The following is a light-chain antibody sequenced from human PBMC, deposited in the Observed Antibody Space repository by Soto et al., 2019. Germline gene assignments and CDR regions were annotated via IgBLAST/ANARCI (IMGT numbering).Light chain of an antibody. CDR3: QQSDSTPPT. CDR1: QSISSS. Sequence: DIQMTQSPSSLSASAGDRVTITCRASQSISSSLNWYQQKPGKAPKPLIYAASSLQRGVPSRFSGSGSGTDFTLTISGLQSDDFATYYCQQSDSTPPTFGQGTKVEI. CDR2: AAS. J-gene: IGKJ1*01. V-gene: IGKV1-39*01.